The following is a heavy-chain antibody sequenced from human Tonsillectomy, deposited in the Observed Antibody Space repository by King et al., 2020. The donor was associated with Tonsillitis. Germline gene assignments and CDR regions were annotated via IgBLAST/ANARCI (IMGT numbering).Heavy chain of an antibody. CDR1: GFTVSNYC. V-gene: IGHV3-7*01. CDR2: IKQDGSDK. Sequence: VQLVESGGGLVQPGGSLRLSCAASGFTVSNYCMSWVRQAPGKGLEWVANIKQDGSDKDYVDSVKGRFTISRDKAKNSRYLQMNSLRAEDTAVYYCANAYSSSWTEYFQHWGQGTLVTVSS. CDR3: ANAYSSSWTEYFQH. J-gene: IGHJ1*01. D-gene: IGHD6-13*01.